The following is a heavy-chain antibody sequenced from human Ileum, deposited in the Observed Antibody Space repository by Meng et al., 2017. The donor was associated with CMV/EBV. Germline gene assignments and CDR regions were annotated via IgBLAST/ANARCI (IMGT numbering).Heavy chain of an antibody. D-gene: IGHD2-2*02. V-gene: IGHV1-46*01. CDR1: GYTFSNYG. CDR3: VREPPDTFRFDY. CDR2: VSPGGGST. Sequence: ASVKVSCKASGYTFSNYGISWVRQAPGQGLEWMGIVSPGGGSTPYGQNFQGRLTMTADTSTSTIYMDVSDLRPQDTAIYYCVREPPDTFRFDYWGQGTLVTVSS. J-gene: IGHJ4*02.